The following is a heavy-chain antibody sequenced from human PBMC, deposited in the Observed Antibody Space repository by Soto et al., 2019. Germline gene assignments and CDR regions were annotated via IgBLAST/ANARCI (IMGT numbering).Heavy chain of an antibody. D-gene: IGHD1-26*01. CDR3: AKEGGLSGSYYISSSYYFDY. CDR2: ISYDGSNT. V-gene: IGHV3-30*18. Sequence: QVQLVESGGGVVQPGRSLRLSCAASGFTFSSYGMHWVRQAPGKGLEWVAIISYDGSNTYYADSVKGRFTISRDNSKNTLYLQMNSLRAEDTSVYYCAKEGGLSGSYYISSSYYFDYWGQRTLVTVS. J-gene: IGHJ4*02. CDR1: GFTFSSYG.